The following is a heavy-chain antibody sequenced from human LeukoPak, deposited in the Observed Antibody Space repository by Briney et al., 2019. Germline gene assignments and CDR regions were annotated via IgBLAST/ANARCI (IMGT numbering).Heavy chain of an antibody. J-gene: IGHJ4*02. Sequence: PSETLSLTXTVSGYSISSGYYWGWIRPPPGKGLEWIGSIYHSGSTYYNPSLKSRVTISVDTSKNQFSLKLSSVTAADTAVYYCARASETYYYDSSGYYAFDYWGQGTLVTVSS. D-gene: IGHD3-22*01. CDR3: ARASETYYYDSSGYYAFDY. V-gene: IGHV4-38-2*02. CDR2: IYHSGST. CDR1: GYSISSGYY.